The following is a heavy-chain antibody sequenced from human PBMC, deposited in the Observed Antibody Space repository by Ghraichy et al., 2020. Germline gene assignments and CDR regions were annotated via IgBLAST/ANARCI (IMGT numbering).Heavy chain of an antibody. CDR2: ISGSVGST. CDR1: GFIFSSYA. D-gene: IGHD6-6*01. Sequence: GGSLRLSCAASGFIFSSYAMNWVRQAPGKGLEWVSSISGSVGSTNYADSVKGRFTISRDNSRNTLYLQMNSLRAEDTAIYYCAKSLIAARPNWFDPWGQGTLVTVSS. V-gene: IGHV3-23*01. J-gene: IGHJ5*02. CDR3: AKSLIAARPNWFDP.